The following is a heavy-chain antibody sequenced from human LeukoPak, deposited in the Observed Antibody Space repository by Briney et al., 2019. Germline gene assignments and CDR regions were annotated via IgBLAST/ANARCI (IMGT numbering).Heavy chain of an antibody. CDR3: ARQPNSGFYYAMDI. D-gene: IGHD3-10*01. CDR2: IFYSGST. CDR1: GGSISSYY. J-gene: IGHJ6*02. Sequence: SETLSLTCTVSGGSISSYYWSWIRQPPGKGLEWIGWIFYSGSTNYNPSLTSRVTISVDTSKNQFSLKLSSVTAADTAVYYCARQPNSGFYYAMDIWGQGTTVTVSS. V-gene: IGHV4-59*08.